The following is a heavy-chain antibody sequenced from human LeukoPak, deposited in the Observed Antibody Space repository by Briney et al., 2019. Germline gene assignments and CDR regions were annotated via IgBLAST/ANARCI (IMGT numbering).Heavy chain of an antibody. D-gene: IGHD6-19*01. CDR3: ARNLAVAGTIWFDP. Sequence: ASVKASCKASGGTFSSYAISWVRQAPGQGLEWMGGIIPIFGTANYAQKFQGRVTMTRDTSISTAYMELSRLRSDDTAVYYCARNLAVAGTIWFDPWGQGTLVTVSS. CDR1: GGTFSSYA. CDR2: IIPIFGTA. J-gene: IGHJ5*02. V-gene: IGHV1-69*05.